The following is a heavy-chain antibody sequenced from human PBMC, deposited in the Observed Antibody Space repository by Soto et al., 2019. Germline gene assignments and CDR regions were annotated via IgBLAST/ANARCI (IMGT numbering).Heavy chain of an antibody. CDR1: GGTFYTYT. V-gene: IGHV1-69*13. D-gene: IGHD5-18*01. J-gene: IGHJ4*02. Sequence: GASVRFSFKASGGTFYTYTFSWVLQSPGQGLEWMGSITPIYPTTNYAEKFQGRLTVTADGSTNTAYMELNSLTSEDTAVYYCARIPRYSFPTSDDLDSWGQGTLVTVSS. CDR3: ARIPRYSFPTSDDLDS. CDR2: ITPIYPTT.